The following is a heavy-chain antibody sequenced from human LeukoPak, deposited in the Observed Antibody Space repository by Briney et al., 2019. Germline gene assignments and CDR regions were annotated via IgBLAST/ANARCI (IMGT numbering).Heavy chain of an antibody. CDR1: GFTVSSNE. Sequence: GGSLRLSCAASGFTVSSNEMSWVRQAPGKGLEWVSSIDTTSNYIHYGDSVRGRFTISRDNAKNSFHLQLKSLRVDDTAVYYCARDQRHCASTSCHFWYFDLWGRGTLVTVSS. CDR2: IDTTSNYI. V-gene: IGHV3-21*01. J-gene: IGHJ2*01. D-gene: IGHD2-2*01. CDR3: ARDQRHCASTSCHFWYFDL.